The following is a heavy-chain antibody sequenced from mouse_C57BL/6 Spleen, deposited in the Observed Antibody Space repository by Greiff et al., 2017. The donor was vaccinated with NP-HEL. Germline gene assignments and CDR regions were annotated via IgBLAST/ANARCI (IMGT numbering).Heavy chain of an antibody. CDR1: GYAFSSYW. J-gene: IGHJ3*01. CDR3: ARSLITTDPLAY. V-gene: IGHV1-80*01. D-gene: IGHD1-1*01. CDR2: IYPGDGDT. Sequence: QVQLQQSGAELVKPGASVKISCKASGYAFSSYWMNWVKQRPGKGLEWIGQIYPGDGDTNYNGKFKGKATLTADKSSSTAYMQLSSLTSEDSAVYFCARSLITTDPLAYWGQGTLVTVSA.